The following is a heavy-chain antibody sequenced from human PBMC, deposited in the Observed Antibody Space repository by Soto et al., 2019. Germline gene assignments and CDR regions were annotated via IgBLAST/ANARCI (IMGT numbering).Heavy chain of an antibody. Sequence: ASVKVSCKASGYTFTSYGISWVRQAPGQGLEWMGWISAYNGNTNNAQKLQGRVTMTTDTSTSTAYMELRSLRSDDTAVYYYARVWRVLLGVDSSSSYYYYYYMDVWGKGTTVTVSS. V-gene: IGHV1-18*01. CDR3: ARVWRVLLGVDSSSSYYYYYYMDV. CDR1: GYTFTSYG. CDR2: ISAYNGNT. D-gene: IGHD6-6*01. J-gene: IGHJ6*03.